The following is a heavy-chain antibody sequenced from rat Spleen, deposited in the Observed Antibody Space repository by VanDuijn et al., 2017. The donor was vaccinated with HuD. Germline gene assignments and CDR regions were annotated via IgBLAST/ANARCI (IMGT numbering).Heavy chain of an antibody. J-gene: IGHJ2*01. D-gene: IGHD1-6*01. CDR1: GFSLTSYN. Sequence: QVQLMESGPGLVQPSETLSLTCTVSGFSLTSYNVHWVRQPPGKGLEWMGVMWSGGSTDYKSALKSRLSISRDTSKNQVFLKMNSLQSEDTTTYYCARSYVYYGLDYWGQGVMVTVSS. CDR2: MWSGGST. V-gene: IGHV2-45*01. CDR3: ARSYVYYGLDY.